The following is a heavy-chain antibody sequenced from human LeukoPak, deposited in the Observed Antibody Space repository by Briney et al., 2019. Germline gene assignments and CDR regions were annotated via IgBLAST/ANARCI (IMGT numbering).Heavy chain of an antibody. CDR1: GFSLSTSGMR. J-gene: IGHJ4*02. CDR2: IDWDDDK. V-gene: IGHV2-70*04. Sequence: SGPALVKPTQTLTLTCTFSGFSLSTSGMRVSWIRQPPEKALEWVARIDWDDDKFYSTSLKTRLTISKDTSKNQVVLTMTNMDPVDTATYYCARTPYCGGDCYVDYWGQGTLVTVSS. CDR3: ARTPYCGGDCYVDY. D-gene: IGHD2-21*02.